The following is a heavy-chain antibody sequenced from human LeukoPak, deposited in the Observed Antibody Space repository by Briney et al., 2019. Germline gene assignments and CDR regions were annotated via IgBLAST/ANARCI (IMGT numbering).Heavy chain of an antibody. D-gene: IGHD3-22*01. Sequence: PSETLSLTCAVYGGSFSGYYWSWIRQPPGKGLEWIGEINHSGSTNYNPSLKSRVTISADTSKNQFSLKLSSVTAADTAVYYCARLPFLRRVYYYDRDRTDYWGQGTLVTVSS. CDR3: ARLPFLRRVYYYDRDRTDY. CDR1: GGSFSGYY. CDR2: INHSGST. V-gene: IGHV4-34*01. J-gene: IGHJ4*02.